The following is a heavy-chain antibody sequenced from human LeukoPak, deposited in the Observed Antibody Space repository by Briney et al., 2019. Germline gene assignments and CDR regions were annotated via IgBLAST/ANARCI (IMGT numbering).Heavy chain of an antibody. CDR3: AKEDTVMVTLSH. Sequence: GGSLRLSCAASGFTFDDSPMHWVRQVPGKGLEWVSLISRDGVISYYADSVKGRFIISRDSIKDSLYLQMNSLRTDDTAIYYCAKEDTVMVTLSHWGQGTLVTVSS. J-gene: IGHJ4*02. V-gene: IGHV3-43*01. CDR1: GFTFDDSP. CDR2: ISRDGVIS. D-gene: IGHD5-18*01.